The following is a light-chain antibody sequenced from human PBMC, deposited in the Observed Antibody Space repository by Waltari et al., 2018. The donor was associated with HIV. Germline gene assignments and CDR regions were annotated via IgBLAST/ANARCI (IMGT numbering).Light chain of an antibody. Sequence: DIVMTQSPLSLPVTPGEPASISCRSRQSLLHSTGYNYLDWYQQKPGQPPQFLIYLGSTRAAGVPNRFSGRGSGTDFTLKISRVGDEDVGVGCCTQALQTPTFGGGTKVEIK. CDR3: TQALQTPT. V-gene: IGKV2-28*01. CDR2: LGS. CDR1: QSLLHSTGYNY. J-gene: IGKJ4*01.